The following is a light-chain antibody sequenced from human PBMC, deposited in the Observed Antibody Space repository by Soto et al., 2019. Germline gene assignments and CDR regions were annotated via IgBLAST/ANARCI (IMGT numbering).Light chain of an antibody. V-gene: IGKV3-20*01. Sequence: EIVLTQSPGTLSLSPGERATLSCRASQSVSSSYLAWYQQKPGEAPRLLIYVASSRATGIPDWFSGSGSVTDFAVNISTLEPEDFAVYYSQLDASSPLLYNFSQGTKLEIK. CDR2: VAS. CDR3: QLDASSPLLYN. CDR1: QSVSSSY. J-gene: IGKJ2*01.